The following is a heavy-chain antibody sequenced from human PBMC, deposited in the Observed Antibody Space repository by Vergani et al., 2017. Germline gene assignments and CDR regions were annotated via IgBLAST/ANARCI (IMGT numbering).Heavy chain of an antibody. J-gene: IGHJ6*02. Sequence: QLQLQESGPGLVKPSETLSLTCTVSGGSISSSSYYWSWIRQPPGKGLEWIGYIYYSGSPNYNPSLKSRVTISVDTSKNLSSLKLSSVTAADMAVYYCARLSSSSYYYYGMDVGGQGTTVTVSS. V-gene: IGHV4-61*05. CDR2: IYYSGSP. CDR3: ARLSSSSYYYYGMDV. CDR1: GGSISSSSYY. D-gene: IGHD6-6*01.